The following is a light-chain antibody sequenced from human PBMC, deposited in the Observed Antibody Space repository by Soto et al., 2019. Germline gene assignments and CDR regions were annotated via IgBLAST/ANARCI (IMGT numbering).Light chain of an antibody. CDR1: QSVISSY. CDR2: GAS. Sequence: EIVWTQSPGTLSLSPGERATLSCRASQSVISSYLAWYQQKPRQAPRLLIYGASSRATGIPDRFSGSGSETEFTLTISRLEPEDFAVYYCQQYGGSPLFSFGPGTKVDI. CDR3: QQYGGSPLFS. J-gene: IGKJ3*01. V-gene: IGKV3-20*01.